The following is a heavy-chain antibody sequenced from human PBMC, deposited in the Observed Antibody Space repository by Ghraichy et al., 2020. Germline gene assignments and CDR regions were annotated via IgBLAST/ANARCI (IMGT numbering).Heavy chain of an antibody. CDR3: ARALGRGKQQLVLSYYYYGMDV. D-gene: IGHD6-13*01. CDR1: GGTFSSYA. V-gene: IGHV1-69*13. J-gene: IGHJ6*02. CDR2: IIPIFGTA. Sequence: SVKVSCKASGGTFSSYAISWVRQAPGQGLEWMGGIIPIFGTANYAQKFQGRVTITADESTSTAYMELSSLRSEDTAVYYCARALGRGKQQLVLSYYYYGMDVWGQGTTVTVSS.